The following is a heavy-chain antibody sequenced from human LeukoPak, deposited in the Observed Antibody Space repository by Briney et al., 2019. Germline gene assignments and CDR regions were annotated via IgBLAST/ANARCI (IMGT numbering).Heavy chain of an antibody. CDR1: GGTFSSYA. V-gene: IGHV1-69*13. Sequence: ASVKVSCKASGGTFSSYAISWVRQAPGQGLEWMGGIIPIFGTANYAQKFQGRVTITADESTSTAYMELSSLRSEDTAVYYCARDPRGIAVAGYYYYGMAVWGQGTTVTVSS. D-gene: IGHD6-19*01. CDR3: ARDPRGIAVAGYYYYGMAV. J-gene: IGHJ6*02. CDR2: IIPIFGTA.